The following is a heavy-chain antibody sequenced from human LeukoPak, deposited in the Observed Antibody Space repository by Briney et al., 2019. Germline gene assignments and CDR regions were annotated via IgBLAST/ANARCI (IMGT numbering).Heavy chain of an antibody. CDR3: AREASTYYYDSSGYDDAFDI. CDR2: ISSSGSTI. J-gene: IGHJ3*02. D-gene: IGHD3-22*01. V-gene: IGHV3-48*03. Sequence: GGSLRLSCAASGFTFSSYEMNWVRQAPGKGLEWVSYISSSGSTIYYVDSVKGRFTISRDNAKNSLYLQMNSLRAEDTAVYYCAREASTYYYDSSGYDDAFDIWGQGTMVTVSS. CDR1: GFTFSSYE.